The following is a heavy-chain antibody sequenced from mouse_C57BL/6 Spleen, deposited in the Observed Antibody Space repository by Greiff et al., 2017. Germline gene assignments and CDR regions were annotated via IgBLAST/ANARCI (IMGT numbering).Heavy chain of an antibody. CDR1: GFTFSSYA. Sequence: EVQLVESGEGLVKPGGSLKLSCAASGFTFSSYAMSWVRQTPEKRLEWVAYISSGGDYIYYADTVKGRFTISRDNARNTLYLQMSSLKSEDTAMYYCTSHYDYDRGAYAMDYWGQGTSVTVSS. D-gene: IGHD2-4*01. CDR3: TSHYDYDRGAYAMDY. CDR2: ISSGGDYI. V-gene: IGHV5-9-1*02. J-gene: IGHJ4*01.